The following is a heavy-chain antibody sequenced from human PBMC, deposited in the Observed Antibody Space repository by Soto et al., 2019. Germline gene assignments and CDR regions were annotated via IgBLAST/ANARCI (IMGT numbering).Heavy chain of an antibody. CDR2: INAGNGNT. D-gene: IGHD3-9*01. V-gene: IGHV1-3*01. CDR1: GYTFTSYA. Sequence: ASVKVSCKASGYTFTSYAMHWVRQAPGQRLEWMGWINAGNGNTKYSQKFQGRVTITRDTSASTAYMELSSLRSEDTAVYYCARAPSTDSYGDILRYFDWLLPGDYWGQGTLVTVSS. CDR3: ARAPSTDSYGDILRYFDWLLPGDY. J-gene: IGHJ4*02.